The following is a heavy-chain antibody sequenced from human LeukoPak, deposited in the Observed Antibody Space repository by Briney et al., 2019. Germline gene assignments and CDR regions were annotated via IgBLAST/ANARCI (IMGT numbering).Heavy chain of an antibody. Sequence: SETLSLTCTVSGNSISSGDNYWSWIRQPAGKGLEWIGRIYTSGSTNYNPSLKSRVTISGDTSKNQFSLRLSSVTAADTAVYYCARAQTPDEAFDIWGQGTLVTVS. V-gene: IGHV4-61*02. J-gene: IGHJ3*02. CDR1: GNSISSGDNY. CDR2: IYTSGST. CDR3: ARAQTPDEAFDI.